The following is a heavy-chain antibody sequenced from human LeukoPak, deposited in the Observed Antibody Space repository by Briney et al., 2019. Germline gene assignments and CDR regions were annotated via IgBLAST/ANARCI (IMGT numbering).Heavy chain of an antibody. D-gene: IGHD5-18*01. CDR1: GGSFSGYY. V-gene: IGHV4-34*01. Sequence: PSETLSLTCAVYGGSFSGYYWSWIRQPPGKGLEWIGEINHSGSTNYNPSLKSRVTISVDTSKNQFSLKLSSVTAADTAVYYCARLGYGYYFDYWGQGTLVTVSS. CDR3: ARLGYGYYFDY. CDR2: INHSGST. J-gene: IGHJ4*02.